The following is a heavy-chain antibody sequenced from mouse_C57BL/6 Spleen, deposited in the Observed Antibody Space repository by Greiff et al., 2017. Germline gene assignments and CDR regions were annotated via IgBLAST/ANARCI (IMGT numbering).Heavy chain of an antibody. J-gene: IGHJ4*01. V-gene: IGHV14-1*01. Sequence: VQLQQSGAELVRPGASVKLSCTASGFNIKDYYMHWVKQRPEQGLEWIGRIDPEDGDAEYAPKFQGKATMTADTSSNTAYLQLSSLTSEDAAVYYCTTEGAQALYAMGCWGQGTSVSVAS. CDR3: TTEGAQALYAMGC. CDR1: GFNIKDYY. CDR2: IDPEDGDA. D-gene: IGHD3-2*02.